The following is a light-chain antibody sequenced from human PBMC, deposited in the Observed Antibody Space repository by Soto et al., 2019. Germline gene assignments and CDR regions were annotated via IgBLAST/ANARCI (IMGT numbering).Light chain of an antibody. CDR2: EIS. CDR1: QSLLCSCGDTN. V-gene: IGKV2D-29*02. CDR3: MQRTQPPLT. Sequence: DTVMSETPLCLSVTPGKAASIFFRSSQSLLCSCGDTNLFWYLQKPGQSPQLLIYEISNRTSAVPDRFSGSRSGTDFTLKISRVEAEDAGVYYCMQRTQPPLTFRQGTQLEI. J-gene: IGKJ5*01.